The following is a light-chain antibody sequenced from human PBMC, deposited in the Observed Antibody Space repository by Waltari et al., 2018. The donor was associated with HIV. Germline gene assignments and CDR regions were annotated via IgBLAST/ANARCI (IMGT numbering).Light chain of an antibody. Sequence: QSVLTQPPSASGTPGQRVTISCSGSSSNIGNNVVNWYQHLPGAAPRLLIYSNEQRPSGVPDRFSASQSGTSASLAISGLQSEDEADYYCGTWDDSLNGVVFGGGTQLTVL. CDR3: GTWDDSLNGVV. J-gene: IGLJ7*01. CDR2: SNE. V-gene: IGLV1-44*01. CDR1: SSNIGNNV.